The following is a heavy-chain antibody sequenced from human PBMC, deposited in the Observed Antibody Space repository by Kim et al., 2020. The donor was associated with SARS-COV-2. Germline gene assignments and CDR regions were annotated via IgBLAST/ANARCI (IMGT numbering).Heavy chain of an antibody. D-gene: IGHD2-8*02. CDR1: GGTFSSYA. V-gene: IGHV1-69*13. CDR3: ASVGYCTGSDCYYYYMDV. J-gene: IGHJ6*03. CDR2: IIPIFGTA. Sequence: SVKVSCKASGGTFSSYAISWVRQALGQGLEWMGGIIPIFGTANYAQKFQGRVTITADESTSTAYMELSSLRSEDTAVYYCASVGYCTGSDCYYYYMDVWGKGTTVTVSS.